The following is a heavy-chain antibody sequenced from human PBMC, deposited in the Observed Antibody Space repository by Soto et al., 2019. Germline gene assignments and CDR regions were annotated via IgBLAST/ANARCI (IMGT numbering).Heavy chain of an antibody. J-gene: IGHJ3*02. CDR3: ASPGYYDFDAFDI. CDR2: IYSGGST. CDR1: GFTVSSNY. D-gene: IGHD3-3*01. V-gene: IGHV3-66*01. Sequence: GGSLRLSCAASGFTVSSNYMSWVRQAPGKGLEWVSVIYSGGSTYYADSVKGRFTISRDNSKNTLYLQMNSLRAEDTAVYYCASPGYYDFDAFDIWGQGTMVTVSS.